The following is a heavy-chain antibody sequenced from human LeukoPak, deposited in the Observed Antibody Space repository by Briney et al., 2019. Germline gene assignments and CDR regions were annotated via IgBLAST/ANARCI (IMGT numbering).Heavy chain of an antibody. Sequence: GGSLRLSCGASGFTFSSYGMHWVRQGPGKGLEWVAFIRHDGSKKYHADSVKGRFTISRDNSKNTLYLQMNSLRAEDTAVYYCAKDLIAGRVGCSAFDIWGQGTMVTVSS. J-gene: IGHJ3*02. CDR1: GFTFSSYG. D-gene: IGHD3-10*02. CDR2: IRHDGSKK. V-gene: IGHV3-30*02. CDR3: AKDLIAGRVGCSAFDI.